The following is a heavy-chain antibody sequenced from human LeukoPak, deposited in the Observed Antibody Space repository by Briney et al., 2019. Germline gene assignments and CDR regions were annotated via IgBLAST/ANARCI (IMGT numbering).Heavy chain of an antibody. Sequence: SETLSLTCTVSGGSISSYYWSWIRQPPGEGLEWIGYIYYSGSTKYNPSLESRVTISVDTSKNQFSLRLSSVTAADTAVYYCARHSSGSSYPYDYWGQGTLVTVSS. D-gene: IGHD3-22*01. V-gene: IGHV4-59*08. CDR2: IYYSGST. CDR1: GGSISSYY. CDR3: ARHSSGSSYPYDY. J-gene: IGHJ4*02.